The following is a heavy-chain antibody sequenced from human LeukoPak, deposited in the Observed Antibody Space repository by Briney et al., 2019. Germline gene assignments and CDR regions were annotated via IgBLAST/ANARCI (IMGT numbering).Heavy chain of an antibody. CDR2: IYPSDSDT. J-gene: IGHJ6*02. CDR1: GYSINNYW. Sequence: GESLKISCKGSGYSINNYWIGWVRQMPGKGLEWMGIIYPSDSDTRYNPSFQGQVTISADKSISTAYLQWSSLRASDSAMYYCARRRSGMDVWGQGTTVTVSS. CDR3: ARRRSGMDV. V-gene: IGHV5-51*01.